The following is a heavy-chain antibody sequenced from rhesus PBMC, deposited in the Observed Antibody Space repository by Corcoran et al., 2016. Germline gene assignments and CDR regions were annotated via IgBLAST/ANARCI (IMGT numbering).Heavy chain of an antibody. Sequence: QVQLVQSGAEVKKPGASVKVSCKASGFTFGSYAINWLRQPTGQGLEWMGVIISLVGKTKYAEKVQGRFTITADTSTSTAYMELSSLRSEDTAVYYCARSLPVLQFLDWLLSYGLDSWGQGVVVTVSS. V-gene: IGHV1-198*02. CDR2: IISLVGKT. CDR3: ARSLPVLQFLDWLLSYGLDS. CDR1: GFTFGSYA. D-gene: IGHD3-3*01. J-gene: IGHJ6*01.